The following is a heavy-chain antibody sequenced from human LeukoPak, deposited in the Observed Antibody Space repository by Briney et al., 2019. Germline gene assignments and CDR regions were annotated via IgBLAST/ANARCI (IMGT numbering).Heavy chain of an antibody. J-gene: IGHJ6*02. V-gene: IGHV3-30-3*01. D-gene: IGHD3-10*01. CDR3: ARDPYYGSGKYYHGMDL. Sequence: GRSPRLSCAASGYSFSDYAMYWVRQAPGKGLEWVAVISYDGSNKYYADSVKGRFTISRDNSKNTLYLQMNSLRAEDTAVYYCARDPYYGSGKYYHGMDLWGQGTTVTVSS. CDR1: GYSFSDYA. CDR2: ISYDGSNK.